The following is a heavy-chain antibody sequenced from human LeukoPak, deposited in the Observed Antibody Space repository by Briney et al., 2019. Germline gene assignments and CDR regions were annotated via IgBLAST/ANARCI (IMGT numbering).Heavy chain of an antibody. Sequence: GGSLRLSCAASGFTFSSYWMSWVRQAPGKGLEWVANIKQDGSEKYHVDSVKGRFTISRDNSKNTLYLQMNSLRAEDTAVYYCARDNPLEGLTGNWFDPWGQGTLVTVSS. D-gene: IGHD3-9*01. CDR1: GFTFSSYW. J-gene: IGHJ5*02. CDR3: ARDNPLEGLTGNWFDP. V-gene: IGHV3-7*03. CDR2: IKQDGSEK.